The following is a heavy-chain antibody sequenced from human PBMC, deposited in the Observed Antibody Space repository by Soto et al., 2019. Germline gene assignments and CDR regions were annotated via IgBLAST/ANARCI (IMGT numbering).Heavy chain of an antibody. D-gene: IGHD6-19*01. Sequence: EVQLLESGGGVVQPGGSLRLSCVASGFNFKKFAMAWVPQAPGEGLEWVSGISCCGGSTSYADSVKGRFSIARDDSKNTLSLQMNSLRVEDTAQYYCAKADGEQWLVPHLDNWGQGTLVTVS. CDR1: GFNFKKFA. V-gene: IGHV3-23*01. J-gene: IGHJ4*02. CDR3: AKADGEQWLVPHLDN. CDR2: ISCCGGST.